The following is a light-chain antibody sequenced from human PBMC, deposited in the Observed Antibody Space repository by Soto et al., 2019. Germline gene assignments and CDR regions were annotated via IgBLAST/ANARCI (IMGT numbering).Light chain of an antibody. Sequence: EVVLTPSPGTLSLSPGERATLSCRASQSVSSSYLAWYQQKPGQSPRLLIYGASNRASGISDRFSGSGSGTDFTLTISRLEPEDFAVYYCQQFSSYPLTFGGGTKGDI. CDR1: QSVSSSY. CDR3: QQFSSYPLT. V-gene: IGKV3-20*01. CDR2: GAS. J-gene: IGKJ4*01.